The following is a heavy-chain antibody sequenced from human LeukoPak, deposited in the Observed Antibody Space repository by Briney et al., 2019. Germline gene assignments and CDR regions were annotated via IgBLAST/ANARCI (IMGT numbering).Heavy chain of an antibody. Sequence: PSETLSLTCTVSGGSISSGGYYWSWIRQHPGTGLEWIGYIYYSGSTYYNPSLKSRVTISVDTSKNQFSLKLSSVTAADTAVYYCARWGYGYFDYWGQGTLVTVSS. D-gene: IGHD3-16*01. CDR2: IYYSGST. V-gene: IGHV4-31*03. CDR3: ARWGYGYFDY. J-gene: IGHJ4*02. CDR1: GGSISSGGYY.